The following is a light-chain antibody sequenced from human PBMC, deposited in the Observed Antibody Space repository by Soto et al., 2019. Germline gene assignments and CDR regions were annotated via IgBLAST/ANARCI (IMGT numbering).Light chain of an antibody. CDR1: STDVCGHYY. CDR3: TSYASTSSYVA. CDR2: DVT. V-gene: IGLV2-14*03. Sequence: QSVLTQPASVSGSPGQSITISCTGTSTDVCGHYYVSWYQQHPGKAPKLIIYDVTDRPSGVSHRFSGSKSGNTASLTISGLQAEDEADYYCTSYASTSSYVAVGGGTKLTVL. J-gene: IGLJ2*01.